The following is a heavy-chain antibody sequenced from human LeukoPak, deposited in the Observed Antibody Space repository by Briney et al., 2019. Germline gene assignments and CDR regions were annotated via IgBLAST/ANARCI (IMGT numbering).Heavy chain of an antibody. Sequence: GVALQISCPGPGFGFPSLWISWARQMTGKGMEWRGRIDTTISYTNHSPSFQGQVTISADKSISTAYLQWSSLQAEDTAMYYCARQRFRGGGFFDLWGQGTLVSV. CDR3: ARQRFRGGGFFDL. J-gene: IGHJ5*02. CDR2: IDTTISYT. D-gene: IGHD3-10*01. V-gene: IGHV5-10-1*01. CDR1: GFGFPSLW.